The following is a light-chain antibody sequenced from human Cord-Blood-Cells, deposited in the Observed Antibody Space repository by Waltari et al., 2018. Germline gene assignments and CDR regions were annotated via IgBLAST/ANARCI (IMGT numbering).Light chain of an antibody. CDR3: QQYNSYSRT. CDR1: QSISSW. J-gene: IGKJ1*01. V-gene: IGKV1-5*03. CDR2: KAS. Sequence: DIQMTQSPFTLSASVGDRVTITCRASQSISSWLAGYQQKPGKAPKLLIYKASRLESGVPSRFSGDGSGTEFTRTISSRQPDEFATYYCQQYNSYSRTFGQGSKVEIK.